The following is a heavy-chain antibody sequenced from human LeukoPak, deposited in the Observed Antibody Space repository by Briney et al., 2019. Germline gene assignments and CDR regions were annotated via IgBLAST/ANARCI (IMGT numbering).Heavy chain of an antibody. Sequence: GGSLRLSCAASGFTFSSYAMSWVRQAPGKGLEWVSAISGSGGSTYYADSVKGRFTISRDNSKNTLYLQMNSLRAEDTAVYYCAKDKTGIVGAICDYWGQGTLATVSS. CDR3: AKDKTGIVGAICDY. CDR2: ISGSGGST. V-gene: IGHV3-23*01. J-gene: IGHJ4*02. D-gene: IGHD1-26*01. CDR1: GFTFSSYA.